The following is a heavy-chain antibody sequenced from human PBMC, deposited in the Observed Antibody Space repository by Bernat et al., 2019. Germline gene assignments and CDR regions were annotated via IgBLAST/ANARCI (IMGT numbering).Heavy chain of an antibody. J-gene: IGHJ3*02. CDR2: ISGSSSSM. CDR3: ARPYSNNWYDAFDI. V-gene: IGHV3-21*01. CDR1: GFTFSIYR. D-gene: IGHD6-13*01. Sequence: EVQLVESGGGLVKPGGSLRLSCAASGFTFSIYRMNWVRQAPGKGLEWVSCISGSSSSMYYADSVKGRFTISRGNAKNLLYLQMNSLGAEDTALYYCARPYSNNWYDAFDIWGQGTMVTVSS.